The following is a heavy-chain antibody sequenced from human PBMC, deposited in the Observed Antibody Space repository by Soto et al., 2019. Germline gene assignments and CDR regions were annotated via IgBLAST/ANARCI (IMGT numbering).Heavy chain of an antibody. J-gene: IGHJ4*02. CDR3: ARITMVRGVITGFDY. D-gene: IGHD3-10*01. CDR1: GFTFDDYA. CDR2: ISWNSGSI. V-gene: IGHV3-9*01. Sequence: DVQLVESGGGLVQPGRSLRLSCAASGFTFDDYAMHWVRQAPGKGLEWVSGISWNSGSIGYADSVKGRFTISRDNAKNSLYLQMNSLRAEDTALYYCARITMVRGVITGFDYWGQGTLVTVSS.